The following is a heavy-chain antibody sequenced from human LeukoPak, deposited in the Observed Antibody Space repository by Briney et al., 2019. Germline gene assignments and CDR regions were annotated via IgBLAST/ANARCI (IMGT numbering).Heavy chain of an antibody. V-gene: IGHV4-61*08. CDR1: GASLNSGGYY. CDR2: IQYRASL. D-gene: IGHD3-10*01. Sequence: SETLSLTCTVSGASLNSGGYYWSWLRQPPGPGLEWFGYIQYRASLNNNPSLMSRVAISVDTSKIQLSLNVSSVTASDRAVYYCARRGGSGRSCDYGRGGTGVSVSS. CDR3: ARRGGSGRSCDY. J-gene: IGHJ4*02.